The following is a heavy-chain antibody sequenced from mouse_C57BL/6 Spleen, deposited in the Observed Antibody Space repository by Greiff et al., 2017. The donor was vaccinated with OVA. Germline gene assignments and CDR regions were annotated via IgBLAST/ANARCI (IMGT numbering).Heavy chain of an antibody. D-gene: IGHD2-3*01. CDR3: ARGLLPAWFAY. V-gene: IGHV1-82*01. CDR1: GYAFSSSW. CDR2: IYPGDGDT. J-gene: IGHJ3*01. Sequence: QVQLKESGPELVKPGASVKISCKASGYAFSSSWMNWVKQRPGKGLEWIGRIYPGDGDTNYNGKFKGKATLTADKSSSTAYMQLSSLTSEDSAVYFCARGLLPAWFAYWGQGTLVTVSA.